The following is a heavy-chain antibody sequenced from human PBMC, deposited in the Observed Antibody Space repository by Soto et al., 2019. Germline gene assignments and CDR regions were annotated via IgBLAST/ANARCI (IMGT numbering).Heavy chain of an antibody. Sequence: QVQLVQSGAEVKKPGASVKGSCKASGYTFTSYDINWVRQATGQGHEWMGWMNPNSGNTVYAQKFQGRVTMPRHTSISTAYMELSSLRSEDTAVYYCARERSYGLDYWGQGTLVTVSS. CDR2: MNPNSGNT. D-gene: IGHD5-18*01. CDR3: ARERSYGLDY. J-gene: IGHJ4*02. V-gene: IGHV1-8*01. CDR1: GYTFTSYD.